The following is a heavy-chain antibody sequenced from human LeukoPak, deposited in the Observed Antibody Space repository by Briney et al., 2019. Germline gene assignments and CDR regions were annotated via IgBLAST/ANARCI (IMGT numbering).Heavy chain of an antibody. CDR1: GGSISSGGYS. CDR3: ARGLRYYDSRLLAY. Sequence: SETLSLTCAVSGGSISSGGYSWSWIRQPPGKGLEWIGYIYHSGSTYYNPSLKSRVTISVDRSKNQFSLKLSSVTAADTAVYYCARGLRYYDSRLLAYWGQGTLVTVSS. J-gene: IGHJ4*02. D-gene: IGHD3-22*01. V-gene: IGHV4-30-2*01. CDR2: IYHSGST.